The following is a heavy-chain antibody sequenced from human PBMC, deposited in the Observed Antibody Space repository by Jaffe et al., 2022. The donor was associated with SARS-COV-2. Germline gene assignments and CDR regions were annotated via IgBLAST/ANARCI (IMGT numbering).Heavy chain of an antibody. Sequence: QVQLVQSGAEVIKPGASVKVACKASGYTFTSYAMHWVRQAPGQRLEWMAWVNSANGNRKYSQKFQGRVTLTGDASASTAYMQLSSLRSEDTAVYYCARDRDGKAMDVWGQGTTVIVSS. V-gene: IGHV1-3*01. CDR1: GYTFTSYA. J-gene: IGHJ6*02. CDR3: ARDRDGKAMDV. D-gene: IGHD4-17*01. CDR2: VNSANGNR.